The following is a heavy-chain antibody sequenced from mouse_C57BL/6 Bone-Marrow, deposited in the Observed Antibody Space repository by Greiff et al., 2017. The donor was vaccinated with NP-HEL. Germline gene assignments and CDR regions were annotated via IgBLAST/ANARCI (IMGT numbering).Heavy chain of an antibody. D-gene: IGHD2-4*01. V-gene: IGHV1-74*01. CDR2: IHPSDSDT. CDR3: ARLNDYDRGFAY. Sequence: QVQLQQPGAELVKPGASVKVSCKASGYTFTSYWMHWVKQRPVQGLEWIGRIHPSDSDTNYNQKFKGKATLTVDKSSSTAYMQLSSLTSEDSAVYYCARLNDYDRGFAYWGQGTLVTVSA. CDR1: GYTFTSYW. J-gene: IGHJ3*01.